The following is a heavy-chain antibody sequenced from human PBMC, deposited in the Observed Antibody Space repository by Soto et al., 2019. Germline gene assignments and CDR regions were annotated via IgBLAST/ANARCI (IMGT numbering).Heavy chain of an antibody. Sequence: TLSLTCTVSGDSITRGDYYWTWIRHSPAKGLEWIGNIYKSETTSYNPALRGRVTISVDTSKNQLSLRLNSLTAADTARYYCARGGVVVTRTNYFNHRGQGIQLTISS. CDR3: ARGGVVVTRTNYFNH. CDR1: GDSITRGDYY. CDR2: IYKSETT. J-gene: IGHJ1*01. V-gene: IGHV4-31*03. D-gene: IGHD3-3*01.